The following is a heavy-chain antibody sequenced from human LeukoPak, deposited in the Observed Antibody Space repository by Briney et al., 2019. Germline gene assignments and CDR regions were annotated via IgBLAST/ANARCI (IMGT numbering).Heavy chain of an antibody. CDR2: ISGNGGST. CDR3: AKDLFAMYYFHY. Sequence: GGSLRLSCAASGFTFSTYAMTWVRQAPGKGLEWVSAISGNGGSTYSADSVKGRFTISRDNSKNTLYLQMNSLTAEDTAVYYCAKDLFAMYYFHYWGQGTLVTVSS. J-gene: IGHJ4*02. V-gene: IGHV3-23*01. D-gene: IGHD2-21*01. CDR1: GFTFSTYA.